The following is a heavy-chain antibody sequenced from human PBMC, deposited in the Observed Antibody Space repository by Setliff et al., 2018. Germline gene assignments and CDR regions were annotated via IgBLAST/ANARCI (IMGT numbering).Heavy chain of an antibody. Sequence: SETLSLTCTVSGDSISSGDYFWSWVRQPPGKGLEWIAYIYHSGSAYYNPSLKSRVTMSVDTSKNQFSLHLTSVTAADTAVYYCAREVGTSTSSDAFDVWGQGMMVT. CDR3: AREVGTSTSSDAFDV. CDR1: GDSISSGDYF. V-gene: IGHV4-30-4*08. J-gene: IGHJ3*01. D-gene: IGHD1-26*01. CDR2: IYHSGSA.